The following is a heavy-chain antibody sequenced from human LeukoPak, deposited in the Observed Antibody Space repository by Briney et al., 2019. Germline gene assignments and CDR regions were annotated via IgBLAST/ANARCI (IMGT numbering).Heavy chain of an antibody. J-gene: IGHJ6*02. D-gene: IGHD3-9*01. CDR1: GFTFSNAW. CDR3: TTPLKEDPYYDILTGPYMDV. Sequence: GGSLTLSCPASGFTFSNAWMSWVRQAAGKGLEWVGRIKSKTDGGTTDYAAPVKGRFTISRDDSKNTLYLQMNSLKTEDTAVYYCTTPLKEDPYYDILTGPYMDVWGQGTTVTVSS. V-gene: IGHV3-15*01. CDR2: IKSKTDGGTT.